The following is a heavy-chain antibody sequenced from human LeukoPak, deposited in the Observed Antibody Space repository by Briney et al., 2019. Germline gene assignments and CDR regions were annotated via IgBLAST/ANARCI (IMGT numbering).Heavy chain of an antibody. CDR3: ATPYSSGWYGSAFDI. Sequence: SETLSLTCTVSGGSISSGGYYWSWIRQPPGKGLEWIGYIYHSGSTYYNPSLKSRVTISVDRSKNQFSLKLSSVTAADTAVYYCATPYSSGWYGSAFDIWGQGTMVTVSS. J-gene: IGHJ3*02. CDR1: GGSISSGGYY. CDR2: IYHSGST. D-gene: IGHD6-19*01. V-gene: IGHV4-30-2*01.